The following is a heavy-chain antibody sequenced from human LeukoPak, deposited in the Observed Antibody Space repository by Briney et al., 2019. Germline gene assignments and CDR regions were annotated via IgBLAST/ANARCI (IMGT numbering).Heavy chain of an antibody. V-gene: IGHV3-48*03. D-gene: IGHD3-22*01. CDR3: ARATYDSSGYYVS. Sequence: GGSLRLSCAASGFTFSSYEMNWVRQAPGKGLEWVSYISSSGSTIYYADSVKGRLTISRDNSKNTLYLQMNSLRAEDTAVYYCARATYDSSGYYVSWGQGTLVTASS. CDR2: ISSSGSTI. CDR1: GFTFSSYE. J-gene: IGHJ4*02.